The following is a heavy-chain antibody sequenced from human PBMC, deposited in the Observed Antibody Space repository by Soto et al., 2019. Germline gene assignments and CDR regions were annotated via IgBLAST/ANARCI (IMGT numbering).Heavy chain of an antibody. CDR1: GGSFSGYY. Sequence: SETLSLTCAVYGGSFSGYYWNWIRQPPGKGLEWIGEINHSGSTNYNPSLKSRVTISVDTSKNQFSLKLSSVTAADTAVYYCAIGRLFGVVIIRGWFDPSGQGTLVTVSS. J-gene: IGHJ5*02. CDR2: INHSGST. V-gene: IGHV4-34*01. CDR3: AIGRLFGVVIIRGWFDP. D-gene: IGHD3-3*01.